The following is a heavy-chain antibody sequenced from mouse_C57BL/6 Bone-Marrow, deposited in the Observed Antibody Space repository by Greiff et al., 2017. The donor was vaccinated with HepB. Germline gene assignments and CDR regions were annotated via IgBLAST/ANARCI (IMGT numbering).Heavy chain of an antibody. D-gene: IGHD1-2*01. CDR3: GSGRAITTERLREAMDY. Sequence: QVQLQQPGAELVKPGASVKMSCKASGYTFTSYWLTWVKQRPGQGLEWIGDIYPGSGSTNYNEKFKSKATLTVDTSSSTAYMQLSSLTSEDSAVYYCGSGRAITTERLREAMDYWGQGTSVTVSS. CDR2: IYPGSGST. CDR1: GYTFTSYW. V-gene: IGHV1-55*01. J-gene: IGHJ4*01.